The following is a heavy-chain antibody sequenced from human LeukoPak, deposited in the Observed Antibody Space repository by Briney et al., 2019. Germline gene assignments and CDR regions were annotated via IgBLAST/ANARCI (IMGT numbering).Heavy chain of an antibody. CDR2: VNGNGGST. D-gene: IGHD7-27*01. V-gene: IGHV3-23*01. Sequence: PGGSLRLSCAASGFSFSTYAMSWVRQAPGKGLEWVSGVNGNGGSTSYADSVKGRFTISRDNSKNTLYLQMNSLRAEDTAVYYCALPLGYWGQGTLVTVSS. J-gene: IGHJ4*02. CDR1: GFSFSTYA. CDR3: ALPLGY.